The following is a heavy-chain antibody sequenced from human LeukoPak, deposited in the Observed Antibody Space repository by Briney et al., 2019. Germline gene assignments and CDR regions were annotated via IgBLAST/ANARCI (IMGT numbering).Heavy chain of an antibody. CDR3: ARASTPYYYDSSGYRYWYCDL. CDR1: GYTLTSYH. CDR2: INPSDGST. V-gene: IGHV1-46*01. J-gene: IGHJ2*01. Sequence: GASVKVSCKASGYTLTSYHMHWVRQAPGQGPEWMGIINPSDGSTSYPQRFQGRVTMTRDTSTSTVKMELRSLRSDDTAVYYCARASTPYYYDSSGYRYWYCDLWARGTLVSVS. D-gene: IGHD3-22*01.